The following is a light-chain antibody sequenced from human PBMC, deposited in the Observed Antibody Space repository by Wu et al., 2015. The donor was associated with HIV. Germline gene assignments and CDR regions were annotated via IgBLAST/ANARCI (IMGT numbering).Light chain of an antibody. V-gene: IGKV1-39*01. CDR2: AAS. CDR1: QSISSY. J-gene: IGKJ1*01. Sequence: DIQMTQSPSSLSAFVGDRVTITCRASQSISSYLNWYQQKPGKAPKLLIYAASSLQSGVPSRFSGSGSGTDFTLTISSLQPEDVATYYCQKYNTAPWTFGQGTKVE. CDR3: QKYNTAPWT.